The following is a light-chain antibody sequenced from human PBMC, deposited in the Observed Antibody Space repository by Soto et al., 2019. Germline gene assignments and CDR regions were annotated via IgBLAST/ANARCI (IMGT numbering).Light chain of an antibody. CDR3: QQYNNWPWT. Sequence: EIVMTQSPATLSVSPGERATLSCRASQSVSSNLAWYQQKPGQAPRLIIYGASTRATGIPARFGGSGSGTEFTLTISSLQSEDFAVYYCQQYNNWPWTFGQGTKVEIK. V-gene: IGKV3-15*01. J-gene: IGKJ1*01. CDR2: GAS. CDR1: QSVSSN.